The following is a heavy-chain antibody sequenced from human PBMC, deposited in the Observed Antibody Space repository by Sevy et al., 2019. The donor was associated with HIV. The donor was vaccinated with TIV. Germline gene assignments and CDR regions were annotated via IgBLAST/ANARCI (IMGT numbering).Heavy chain of an antibody. CDR1: GFTFSDHY. J-gene: IGHJ4*02. CDR2: IRNKANSYTT. CDR3: TRVTAVADLHFDS. Sequence: GGSLRLSCAASGFTFSDHYMDWVRQAPGKGLEWVGRIRNKANSYTTEYAASVKGRFTISRDDSKNSLYLQMNSLKTEDTAVYYCTRVTAVADLHFDSWGQGTLVTVSS. D-gene: IGHD6-19*01. V-gene: IGHV3-72*01.